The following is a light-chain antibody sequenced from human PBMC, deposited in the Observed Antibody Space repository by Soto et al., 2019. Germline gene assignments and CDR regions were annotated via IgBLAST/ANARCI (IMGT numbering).Light chain of an antibody. Sequence: EIVLTQSPGTLSLSPGERATLSCRASQSVSSSYLAWYQQKPGQAPRLLIYGASSRATGIPDRFSGSGSGTDFTLTISSLQAEDVAVYYCQQYYSTPQLTFGGGTKVEIK. V-gene: IGKV3-20*01. CDR3: QQYYSTPQLT. J-gene: IGKJ4*01. CDR1: QSVSSSY. CDR2: GAS.